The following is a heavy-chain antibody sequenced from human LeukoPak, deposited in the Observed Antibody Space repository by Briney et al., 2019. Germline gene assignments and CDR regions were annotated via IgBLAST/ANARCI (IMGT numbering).Heavy chain of an antibody. J-gene: IGHJ4*02. Sequence: GGSLRLSCAASGFTFSSYGMHWVRQAPGKGLEWVAFIRDDGSIKYYADSVKGRFTISRDNSKNTLYLQMNSLRAEDTAVYYCARVKANRSGWYYFDYWGQGTLVTVSS. V-gene: IGHV3-30*02. CDR1: GFTFSSYG. D-gene: IGHD6-19*01. CDR3: ARVKANRSGWYYFDY. CDR2: IRDDGSIK.